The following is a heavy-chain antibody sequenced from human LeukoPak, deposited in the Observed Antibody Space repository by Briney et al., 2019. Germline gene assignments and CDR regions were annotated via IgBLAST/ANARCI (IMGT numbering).Heavy chain of an antibody. CDR3: ARDRAGMIAAAGTGDY. CDR2: INPNSGGT. V-gene: IGHV1-2*02. CDR1: GYTFTGYY. J-gene: IGHJ4*02. D-gene: IGHD6-13*01. Sequence: GASVKVSCKASGYTFTGYYMHWVRQAPGQGLEWMGWINPNSGGTNYAQKFQGRVTMTRDTSISTAYMDLSRLRSDDTAVYYCARDRAGMIAAAGTGDYWGQGTLVTVSS.